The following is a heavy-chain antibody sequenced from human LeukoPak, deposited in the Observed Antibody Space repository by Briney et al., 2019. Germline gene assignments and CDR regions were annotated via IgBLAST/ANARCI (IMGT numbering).Heavy chain of an antibody. J-gene: IGHJ4*02. CDR1: GFTFNRYA. D-gene: IGHD3-22*01. Sequence: GRSLRLSCAASGFTFNRYAIHWVRQAPGKGLQWVSAISGSGGSTYYADSVKGRFTISRDNSKSTLYLQMNSLRAEDTAVYYCAKDRTYYYDSSGPYYFDYWGQGTLVTVSS. V-gene: IGHV3-23*01. CDR2: ISGSGGST. CDR3: AKDRTYYYDSSGPYYFDY.